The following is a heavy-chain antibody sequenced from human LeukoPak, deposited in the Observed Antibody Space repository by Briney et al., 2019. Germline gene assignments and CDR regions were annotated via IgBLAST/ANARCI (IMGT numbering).Heavy chain of an antibody. CDR1: GFTFSSYA. Sequence: PGGSLRLSCAASGFTFSSYAMHWVRQAPGKGLEWVAVISYDGSNKYYADSVKGRFTISRDNSKNTLYLQMNSLRAGDTAVYYCARGRGTTTSPYYFDYWGQGTLVTVSS. CDR2: ISYDGSNK. D-gene: IGHD4-11*01. CDR3: ARGRGTTTSPYYFDY. J-gene: IGHJ4*02. V-gene: IGHV3-30-3*01.